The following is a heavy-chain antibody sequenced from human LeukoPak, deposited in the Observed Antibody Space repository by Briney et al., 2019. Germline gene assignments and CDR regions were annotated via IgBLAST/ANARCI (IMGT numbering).Heavy chain of an antibody. V-gene: IGHV3-74*01. CDR3: ARSPPPGYCSSTSCPHDY. J-gene: IGHJ4*02. CDR2: INSDGSST. D-gene: IGHD2-2*01. CDR1: GFTFSSYW. Sequence: PGGSLRLSCAASGFTFSSYWMHWVPQAPGKGLLWVSRINSDGSSTSYADSVKGRFTISRDNAKNTLYLQMNSLRAEDTAGYYCARSPPPGYCSSTSCPHDYWRQGTLVTVSS.